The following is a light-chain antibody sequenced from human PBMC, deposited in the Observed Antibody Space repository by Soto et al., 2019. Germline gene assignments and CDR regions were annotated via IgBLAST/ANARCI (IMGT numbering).Light chain of an antibody. J-gene: IGKJ1*01. CDR1: QGVSRK. CDR2: GAS. V-gene: IGKV3-11*01. Sequence: IVITQSPATLSVAPGERVTFSCRASQGVSRKLAWYQHKPGPAPRLLISGASNRATGIPARLSGSGSGTEFTLTISSLEPEDFAVYYCQQRSNWLTFGQGTKVDNK. CDR3: QQRSNWLT.